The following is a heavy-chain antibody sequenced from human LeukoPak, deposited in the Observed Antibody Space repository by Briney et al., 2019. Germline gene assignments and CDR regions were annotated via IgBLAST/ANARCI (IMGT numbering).Heavy chain of an antibody. CDR2: INHSGST. Sequence: SETLSLTCAAYGGSFSGYYWSWIRQPPGKGLEWIGEINHSGSTNYNPSLKSRVTISLDTSKNQFSLKLSSVTAADTAVYYCAKSPGRNFDLWGRGTLVTVSS. J-gene: IGHJ2*01. D-gene: IGHD1-26*01. CDR3: AKSPGRNFDL. CDR1: GGSFSGYY. V-gene: IGHV4-34*01.